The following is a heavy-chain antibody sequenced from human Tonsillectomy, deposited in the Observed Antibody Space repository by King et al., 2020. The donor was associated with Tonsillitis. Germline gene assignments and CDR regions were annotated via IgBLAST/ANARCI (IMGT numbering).Heavy chain of an antibody. V-gene: IGHV3-23*04. D-gene: IGHD3-22*01. J-gene: IGHJ4*02. CDR3: AKSSNSVYYPQVPFDY. Sequence: VQLVESGGGLVQPGGSLRLSCAASGFTFSSYAMSWVRQAPGKGLEWVSAISGSGGSTYYADSVKGRFTISRDNSKNTLYLQMNSLRAEDTAVYYCAKSSNSVYYPQVPFDYWGQGTLVTVSS. CDR2: ISGSGGST. CDR1: GFTFSSYA.